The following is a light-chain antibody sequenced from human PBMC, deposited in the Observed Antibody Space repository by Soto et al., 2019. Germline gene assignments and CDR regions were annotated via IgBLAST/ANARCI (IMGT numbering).Light chain of an antibody. Sequence: DIQMPQSPSTLSASVGDRVAITCRASQSISTLLAWYQQKPGKAPKLLIYKASSLESGVPSRFSGSGAGTEFTLIINSLQPDDFATLYCHQYYSYPLTFGQGTKVEIK. V-gene: IGKV1-5*03. CDR3: HQYYSYPLT. CDR2: KAS. J-gene: IGKJ1*01. CDR1: QSISTL.